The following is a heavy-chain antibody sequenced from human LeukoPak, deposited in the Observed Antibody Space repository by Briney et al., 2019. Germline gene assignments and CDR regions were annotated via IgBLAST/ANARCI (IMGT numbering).Heavy chain of an antibody. CDR3: ALRGYSYGSPYYYYYYMDV. D-gene: IGHD5-18*01. CDR2: MNPNSGNT. CDR1: GYTFTSYD. V-gene: IGHV1-8*01. Sequence: ASVKVSCKASGYTFTSYDINWVRQATGQGLEWMGWMNPNSGNTGYAQKFQGRVTMTRNTSISTAYMELSSLRSEDTAVYYCALRGYSYGSPYYYYYYMDVWGKGTTVTASS. J-gene: IGHJ6*03.